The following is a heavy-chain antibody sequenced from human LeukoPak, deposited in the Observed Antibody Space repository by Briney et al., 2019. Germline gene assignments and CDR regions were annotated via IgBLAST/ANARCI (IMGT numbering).Heavy chain of an antibody. CDR3: ARDIAPRPGPEYYFDY. CDR1: GYTFTNYY. V-gene: IGHV1-46*01. CDR2: INPSGST. D-gene: IGHD6-6*01. Sequence: ASVKVSCKASGYTFTNYYLHWVRQAPGQAPEWMGIINPSGSTNEAQKFQGRLTMTGDMSTSTVYMELSSLRSEDTAIYYCARDIAPRPGPEYYFDYWGQGTLVTVSS. J-gene: IGHJ4*02.